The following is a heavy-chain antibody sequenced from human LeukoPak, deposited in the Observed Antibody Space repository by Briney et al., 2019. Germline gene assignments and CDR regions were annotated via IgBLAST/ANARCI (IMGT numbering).Heavy chain of an antibody. Sequence: AAVKVSCKASGYTFTGQYMHWVRQAPGQGLEWMGWINPNSGGTNYAQKFQGRVTMTRDTSIRTAYMELSRLRSDDTAVYYCARDLEWLYPGGAFDIWGQGTMVTVSS. CDR1: GYTFTGQY. CDR3: ARDLEWLYPGGAFDI. J-gene: IGHJ3*02. CDR2: INPNSGGT. D-gene: IGHD3-3*01. V-gene: IGHV1-2*02.